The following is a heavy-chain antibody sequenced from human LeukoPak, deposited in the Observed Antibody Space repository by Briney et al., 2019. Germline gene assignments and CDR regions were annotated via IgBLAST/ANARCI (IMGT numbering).Heavy chain of an antibody. J-gene: IGHJ3*02. CDR2: INWNGGST. CDR3: ARAVLWFGELSNHDAFDI. Sequence: PGGSLRLSCAASGFTFDDYGMSWVRQAPGKGLEWVSGINWNGGSTGYADSVKGRFTISRDNAKNSLYLQMNSLRAEDTALYYCARAVLWFGELSNHDAFDIWGQGTMVTVSS. V-gene: IGHV3-20*04. D-gene: IGHD3-10*01. CDR1: GFTFDDYG.